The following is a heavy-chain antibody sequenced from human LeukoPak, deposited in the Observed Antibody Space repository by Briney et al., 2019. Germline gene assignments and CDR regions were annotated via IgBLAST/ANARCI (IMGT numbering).Heavy chain of an antibody. V-gene: IGHV1-69*04. D-gene: IGHD5-18*01. CDR2: IIPILGIA. Sequence: GASVKVSRKASGGTFSGYAISWVRQAPGQGLEWMGRIIPILGIANYAQKFQGRVTITADKSTSTAYMELSSLRSEDTAVYYCAREDTAMGTIDYWGQGTLVTVSS. CDR1: GGTFSGYA. CDR3: AREDTAMGTIDY. J-gene: IGHJ4*02.